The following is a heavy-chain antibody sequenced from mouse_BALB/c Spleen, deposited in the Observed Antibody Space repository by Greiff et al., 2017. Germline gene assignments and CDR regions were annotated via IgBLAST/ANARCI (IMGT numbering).Heavy chain of an antibody. V-gene: IGHV5-12-1*01. J-gene: IGHJ1*01. Sequence: EVQLVESGGGLVKPGGSLKLSCAASGFAFSSYDMSWVRQTPEKRLEWVAYISSGGGSTYYPDTVKGRFTISRDNAKNTLYLQMSSLKSEDTAMYYCARHGYYYGSSYVGYFDVWGAGTTVTVSS. CDR3: ARHGYYYGSSYVGYFDV. D-gene: IGHD1-1*01. CDR1: GFAFSSYD. CDR2: ISSGGGST.